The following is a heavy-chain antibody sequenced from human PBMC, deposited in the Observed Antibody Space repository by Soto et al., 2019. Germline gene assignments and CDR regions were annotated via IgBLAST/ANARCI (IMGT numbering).Heavy chain of an antibody. D-gene: IGHD3-10*01. CDR3: SSGSGLDYGSGSNPRY. CDR1: GGTFSSYA. CDR2: IIPNFGTA. V-gene: IGHV1-69*12. J-gene: IGHJ4*02. Sequence: QVQLVQSGAEVKKPGSSVKVSCKASGGTFSSYAISWVRQAPGQGLEWMGGIIPNFGTANYAQKFQGRVTITADESTSTAYMELSSLISEDTAVCYFSSGSGLDYGSGSNPRYWGQGTLVTVSS.